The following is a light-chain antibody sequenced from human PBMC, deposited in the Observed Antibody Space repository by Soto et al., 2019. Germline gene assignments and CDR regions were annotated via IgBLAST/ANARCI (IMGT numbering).Light chain of an antibody. Sequence: QAARTQPATVSESPGQSITISCTGTSSDVGYYNYVSWFQQHPGKAPKLMISEVVNRPSGVSIRFSGSKSGDTASLNITGLQAEDEADYYCSSYAAGRIYVFGTGTKVTVL. CDR2: EVV. V-gene: IGLV2-14*01. CDR1: SSDVGYYNY. CDR3: SSYAAGRIYV. J-gene: IGLJ1*01.